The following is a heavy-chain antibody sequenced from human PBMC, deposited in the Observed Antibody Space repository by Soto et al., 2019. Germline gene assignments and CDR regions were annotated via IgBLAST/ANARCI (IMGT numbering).Heavy chain of an antibody. J-gene: IGHJ4*02. Sequence: ASVKVSCKASGYTFTSYDINWVRQATGQGLEWMGWMNPNSGNTGYAQKFQGRVTMTRNTSISTAYMELSSLRAEDTAIYYCARDRDYIEDFDYWGLGTLVTVSS. D-gene: IGHD5-12*01. CDR2: MNPNSGNT. CDR1: GYTFTSYD. V-gene: IGHV1-8*01. CDR3: ARDRDYIEDFDY.